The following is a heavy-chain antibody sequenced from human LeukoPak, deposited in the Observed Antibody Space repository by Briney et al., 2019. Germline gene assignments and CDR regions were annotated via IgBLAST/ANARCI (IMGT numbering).Heavy chain of an antibody. CDR1: GFTFSNYG. CDR3: AKDLYGDYMIDY. J-gene: IGHJ4*02. D-gene: IGHD4-17*01. CDR2: LSGSGGNT. Sequence: GGSLRLSCAASGFTFSNYGMSWVRQAPGKGLEWVSSLSGSGGNTHYADSVKGRFTISRDYSKNTLYLQMNSLRAEDTAVYYCAKDLYGDYMIDYWGQGTLVTVPS. V-gene: IGHV3-23*01.